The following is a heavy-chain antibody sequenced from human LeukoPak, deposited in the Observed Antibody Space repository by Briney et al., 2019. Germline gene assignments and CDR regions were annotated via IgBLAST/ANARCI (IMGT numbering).Heavy chain of an antibody. CDR1: GFTFSSYW. J-gene: IGHJ4*02. CDR3: ARDRDVDTAMVNDY. V-gene: IGHV3-7*01. CDR2: IKQDGSEK. D-gene: IGHD5-18*01. Sequence: GGPLRLSCAASGFTFSSYWMSWVRQAPGKGLEWVANIKQDGSEKYYVDSVKGRFTISRDNAKNSLYLQMNSLRAEDTAVYYCARDRDVDTAMVNDYWGQGTLVTVSS.